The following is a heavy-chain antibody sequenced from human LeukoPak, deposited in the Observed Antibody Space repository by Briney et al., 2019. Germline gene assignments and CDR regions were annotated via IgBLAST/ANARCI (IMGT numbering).Heavy chain of an antibody. J-gene: IGHJ4*02. Sequence: GGSLRLPCAASGFTFSNYWMNWVRQAPGKGLEWVANIKESGSEKYYMDSVKGRFTISRDNAKDSLYLQMNSLRVRDTVLNYWARGWGEKGRCRGGTCKIPEFDYGGQGTLVTVSS. D-gene: IGHD2-15*01. CDR1: GFTFSNYW. V-gene: IGHV3-7*01. CDR2: IKESGSEK. CDR3: ARGWGEKGRCRGGTCKIPEFDY.